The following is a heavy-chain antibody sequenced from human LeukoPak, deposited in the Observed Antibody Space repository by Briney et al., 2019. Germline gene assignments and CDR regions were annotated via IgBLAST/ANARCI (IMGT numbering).Heavy chain of an antibody. CDR2: IKQDGSQK. D-gene: IGHD3-10*01. Sequence: GGSLRLSCAASGFTFSSYTMNWVRQAPGKGLEWVANIKQDGSQKYYVDSVKGRFTISRDNAKNSLYLQMNSLRAEDTAVYYCARGKMVRGVIAFGYYYYYMDVWGKGTTVTISS. CDR1: GFTFSSYT. V-gene: IGHV3-7*01. CDR3: ARGKMVRGVIAFGYYYYYMDV. J-gene: IGHJ6*03.